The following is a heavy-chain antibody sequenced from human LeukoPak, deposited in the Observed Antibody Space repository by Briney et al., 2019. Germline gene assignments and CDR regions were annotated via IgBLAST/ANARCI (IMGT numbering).Heavy chain of an antibody. CDR1: GGSFSSHY. J-gene: IGHJ6*04. V-gene: IGHV4-4*09. Sequence: SETLSLTCTASGGSFSSHYWSWIRQPPGRGLEWVGYIHTSGSTSYNSFLTSRVTTSVDTPNNHFSLRLSSVTAADTAVYYCARGFYDFLTGYYLDVWGKGTTVTVSS. CDR2: IHTSGST. CDR3: ARGFYDFLTGYYLDV. D-gene: IGHD3-9*01.